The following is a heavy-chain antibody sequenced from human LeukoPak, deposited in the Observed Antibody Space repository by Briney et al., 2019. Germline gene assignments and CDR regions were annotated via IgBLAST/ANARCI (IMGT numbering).Heavy chain of an antibody. V-gene: IGHV1-8*01. CDR1: GYTFTSYD. CDR2: MNPNSGNT. J-gene: IGHJ4*02. D-gene: IGHD1-26*01. Sequence: ASVKVSCKASGYTFTSYDINWVRQATGQGLEWMGWMNPNSGNTGYAQKFQGRVTMTRNTSISTAYMELSSLRSEDTAVYYCARHVGATTSFDYWGQGTLVTVSS. CDR3: ARHVGATTSFDY.